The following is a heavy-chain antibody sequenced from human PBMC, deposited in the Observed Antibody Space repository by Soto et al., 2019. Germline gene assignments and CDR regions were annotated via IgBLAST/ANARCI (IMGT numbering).Heavy chain of an antibody. J-gene: IGHJ5*02. D-gene: IGHD3-16*01. CDR3: ARLGAQEIDP. CDR2: IYYSGST. Sequence: PSETLSLTCTVSGGSISSHYWNWIRQPPGKGLEWIGYIYYSGSTYYNPSLKSRVTISVDTSKNQFSLKLSSVTAADTAVYYCARLGAQEIDPWGQGTLVTVSS. CDR1: GGSISSHY. V-gene: IGHV4-59*08.